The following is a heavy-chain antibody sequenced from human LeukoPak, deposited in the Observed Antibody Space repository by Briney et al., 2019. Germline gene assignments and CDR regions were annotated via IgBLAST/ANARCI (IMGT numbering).Heavy chain of an antibody. CDR1: GFTFSSYG. D-gene: IGHD2-15*01. CDR3: ARPRYCSGGDCYDDY. CDR2: ITSSSSHI. Sequence: GGSLRLSCAASGFTFSSYGMHWVRQAPGKGLEWVSCITSSSSHIYYADSVKGRFTISRDNAKNSLYLQMTSLSAEDTAVYYCARPRYCSGGDCYDDYWGQGALVTVSS. J-gene: IGHJ4*02. V-gene: IGHV3-21*01.